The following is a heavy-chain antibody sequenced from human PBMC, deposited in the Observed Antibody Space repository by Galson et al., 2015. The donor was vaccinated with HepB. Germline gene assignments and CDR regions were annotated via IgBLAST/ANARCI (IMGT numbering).Heavy chain of an antibody. D-gene: IGHD4-17*01. CDR2: ISSSSSYI. V-gene: IGHV3-21*01. J-gene: IGHJ3*02. Sequence: SLRLSCAASGFTFSSYSMNWVRQAPGKGLEWVPSISSSSSYIYYADSVKGRFTISRDNAKNSLYLQMNSLRAEDTAVYYCARDRFGDYFDAFDIWGQGTMVTVSS. CDR3: ARDRFGDYFDAFDI. CDR1: GFTFSSYS.